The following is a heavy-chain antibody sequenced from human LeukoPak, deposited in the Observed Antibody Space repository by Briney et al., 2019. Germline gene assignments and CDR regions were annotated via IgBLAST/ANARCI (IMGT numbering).Heavy chain of an antibody. D-gene: IGHD4-17*01. V-gene: IGHV4-38-2*02. CDR2: INHSGST. CDR3: ARRLRQRFDP. J-gene: IGHJ5*02. CDR1: DYSITVNYY. Sequence: SETLSLTCTVSDYSITVNYYWGWIRQPPGKGLEWIGEINHSGSTNYNPSLKSRVTISVDTSKNQFSLKLSSVTAADTAVYYCARRLRQRFDPWGQGTLVTVSS.